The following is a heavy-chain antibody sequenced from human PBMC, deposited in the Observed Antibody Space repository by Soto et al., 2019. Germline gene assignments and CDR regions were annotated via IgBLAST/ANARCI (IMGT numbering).Heavy chain of an antibody. J-gene: IGHJ4*02. CDR2: IDHDGPT. CDR3: VRDSHGDY. Sequence: EVQLVESGGGLVQPGGSLRLSCAGSGFTFSNYWMHWVRQAPGKGLEWVSRIDHDGPTDYADSVRGRFTLSIDNAENTLYLQMNSLRPEDTAVYYCVRDSHGDYWGQGTLVTVSS. V-gene: IGHV3-74*01. CDR1: GFTFSNYW.